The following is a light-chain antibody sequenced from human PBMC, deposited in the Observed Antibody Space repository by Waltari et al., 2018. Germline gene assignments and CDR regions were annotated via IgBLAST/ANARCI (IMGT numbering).Light chain of an antibody. Sequence: QSVLTQPPSVSGAPGQRVTISCTGSGSNIGAGYDVHWYRQLPQEAPKLLIYGGPSRPLGVPARFFGSTSGASASLAIIGLQAEDEADYYCQSYDTSLSVVFGGGTKLTVL. V-gene: IGLV1-40*01. CDR3: QSYDTSLSVV. CDR1: GSNIGAGYD. J-gene: IGLJ3*02. CDR2: GGP.